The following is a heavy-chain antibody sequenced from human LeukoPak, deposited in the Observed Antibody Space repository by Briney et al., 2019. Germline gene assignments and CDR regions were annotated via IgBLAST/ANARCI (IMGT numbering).Heavy chain of an antibody. V-gene: IGHV3-21*01. CDR3: ARAAIGQWLVL. Sequence: GGSLRLSCAASGFTFSSYSMNWVRQAPGKGLEWVSSISSSSSYIYYADSVKGRSTISRDNAKNSLYLQMNSLRAEDTAVYYCARAAIGQWLVLWGQGTLVTVSS. CDR1: GFTFSSYS. D-gene: IGHD6-19*01. J-gene: IGHJ4*02. CDR2: ISSSSSYI.